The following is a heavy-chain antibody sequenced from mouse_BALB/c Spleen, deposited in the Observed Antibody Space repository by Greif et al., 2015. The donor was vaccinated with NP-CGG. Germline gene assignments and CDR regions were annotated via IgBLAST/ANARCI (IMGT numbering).Heavy chain of an antibody. J-gene: IGHJ1*01. Sequence: VQLQQSGAELAKPGASVKMSCKASGYTFTSYWMHWVKQRPGQGLEWIGYINPSTGYTEYNQKFKDKATLTADKSSSTAYMQLSSLTSEDSAAYYCATGYFDVWGAGTTVTVSS. V-gene: IGHV1-7*01. CDR3: ATGYFDV. CDR1: GYTFTSYW. CDR2: INPSTGYT.